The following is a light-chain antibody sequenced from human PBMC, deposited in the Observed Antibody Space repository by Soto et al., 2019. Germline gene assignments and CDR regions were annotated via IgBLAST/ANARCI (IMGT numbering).Light chain of an antibody. V-gene: IGLV2-14*03. J-gene: IGLJ2*01. CDR3: SSYTSSRIRV. Sequence: QSALTQPASVSGSPGQSITISCTGASSDIGGYNSVSWYQQHPGKAPQLMIYDVSYRPSGISSRFSGSKSGNTASLTISGLQAEDEADYYCSSYTSSRIRVFGGGTKLTVL. CDR2: DVS. CDR1: SSDIGGYNS.